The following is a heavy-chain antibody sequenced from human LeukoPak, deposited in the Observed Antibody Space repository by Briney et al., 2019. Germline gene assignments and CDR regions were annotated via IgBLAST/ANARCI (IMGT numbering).Heavy chain of an antibody. Sequence: PGGSLRLSCAASGFTFSSYSMNWVRQAPGKGLEWVSSISSSSSYIYYADSVKGRFTISRDNAENSLYLQMNSLRAEDTAVYYCARGKYSSGWYPIGSDYWGQGTLVTVSS. CDR1: GFTFSSYS. CDR3: ARGKYSSGWYPIGSDY. J-gene: IGHJ4*02. V-gene: IGHV3-21*01. CDR2: ISSSSSYI. D-gene: IGHD6-19*01.